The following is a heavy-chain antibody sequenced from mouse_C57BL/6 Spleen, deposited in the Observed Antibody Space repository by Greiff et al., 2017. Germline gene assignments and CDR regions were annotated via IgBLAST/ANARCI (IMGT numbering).Heavy chain of an antibody. Sequence: QVQLKESGPELVKPGASVKISCKASGYAFSSSWMNWVKQRPGKGLEWIGRIYPGDGDTNYNGKFKGKATLTADKSSSPAYMQLSSLTSEDSAVYFWAPTVVPSSYAMDYWGQGTSVTVSS. V-gene: IGHV1-82*01. CDR3: APTVVPSSYAMDY. D-gene: IGHD1-1*01. CDR1: GYAFSSSW. J-gene: IGHJ4*01. CDR2: IYPGDGDT.